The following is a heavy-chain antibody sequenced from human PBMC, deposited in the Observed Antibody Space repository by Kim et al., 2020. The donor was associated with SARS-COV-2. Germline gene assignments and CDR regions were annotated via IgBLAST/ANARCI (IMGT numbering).Heavy chain of an antibody. D-gene: IGHD3-10*01. J-gene: IGHJ2*01. Sequence: SETLSLTCSVSGGSISTQYWRWIRQPPGKGLEWIGDIHYSGSTRNNPSLKSRVTMSVDTSKNQFSLNLSSVTAADTAVYYCAKDVSMVRGQYWYFDLWGRGTLVTVSS. CDR1: GGSISTQY. CDR2: IHYSGST. CDR3: AKDVSMVRGQYWYFDL. V-gene: IGHV4-59*11.